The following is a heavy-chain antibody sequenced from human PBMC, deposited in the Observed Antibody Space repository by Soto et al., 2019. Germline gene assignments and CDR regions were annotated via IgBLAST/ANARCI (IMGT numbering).Heavy chain of an antibody. CDR3: ARAHRIGGPKYYFDY. CDR1: GFTFSSYA. D-gene: IGHD2-21*01. J-gene: IGHJ4*02. V-gene: IGHV3-30-3*01. CDR2: ISYDGSNK. Sequence: GSLRLSCAASGFTFSSYATHWVRQATGKGLEWEAVISYDGSNKYYADSVKGRFTISRDNSKNTLYLQMNSLRAEDTAVSYCARAHRIGGPKYYFDYWGRGTLVTVSS.